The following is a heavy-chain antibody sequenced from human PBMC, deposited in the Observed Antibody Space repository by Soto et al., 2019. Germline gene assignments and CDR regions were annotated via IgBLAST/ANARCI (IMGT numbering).Heavy chain of an antibody. CDR1: GYTFTSYD. Sequence: QVQLVQSGAEVKKPGASVKVSCKASGYTFTSYDINWVRQATGQGLEWMGWMNPNSGNTGCAQKFQGRVTMTRNTSISTAYRERSSLRSEDTAGYYWAIREPITGSRRGMDVWGQGTTVTVSS. D-gene: IGHD1-20*01. CDR2: MNPNSGNT. V-gene: IGHV1-8*01. J-gene: IGHJ6*02. CDR3: AIREPITGSRRGMDV.